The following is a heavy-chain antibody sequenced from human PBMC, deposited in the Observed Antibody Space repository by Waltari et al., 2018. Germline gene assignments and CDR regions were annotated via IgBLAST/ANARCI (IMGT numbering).Heavy chain of an antibody. CDR1: GGSISSYY. J-gene: IGHJ4*02. D-gene: IGHD3-22*01. CDR2: IYTSGST. CDR3: ATHYYYDSSGYYVDY. V-gene: IGHV4-4*07. Sequence: QVQLQESGPGLVKPSETLSLTCTVSGGSISSYYWSWIRPPAGKGLEWIGRIYTSGSTNYNPALKSRVTMSVDTSKNQFSLKLSSVTAADTAVYYCATHYYYDSSGYYVDYWGQGTLVTVSS.